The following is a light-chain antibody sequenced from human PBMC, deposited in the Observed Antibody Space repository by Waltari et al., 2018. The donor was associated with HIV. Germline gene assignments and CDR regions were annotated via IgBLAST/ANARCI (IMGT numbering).Light chain of an antibody. Sequence: EIVMTQSPATLSVSPGERVNLSCRASQSVSSNLAWYQQKPGQAPGLLVFGASTRATGIPARFSGSGSGTEFTLTISSLQSEDFAVYYCQQYNNWPPEITFGPGTKVDIK. J-gene: IGKJ3*01. CDR1: QSVSSN. CDR2: GAS. CDR3: QQYNNWPPEIT. V-gene: IGKV3-15*01.